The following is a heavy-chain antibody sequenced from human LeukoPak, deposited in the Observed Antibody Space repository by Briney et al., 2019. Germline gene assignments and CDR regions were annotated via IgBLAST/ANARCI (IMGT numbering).Heavy chain of an antibody. Sequence: GGSLRLSCAASGFIFSSYATHWVRQAPGKGLEWVAILSYDGNNKYYADSVKGRFTISRDNAKNSPYLQMNSLRAEDTAVYYCARLYYDSSRLSTENDYWGQGTLVTVSS. D-gene: IGHD3-22*01. CDR1: GFIFSSYA. V-gene: IGHV3-30*04. J-gene: IGHJ4*02. CDR2: LSYDGNNK. CDR3: ARLYYDSSRLSTENDY.